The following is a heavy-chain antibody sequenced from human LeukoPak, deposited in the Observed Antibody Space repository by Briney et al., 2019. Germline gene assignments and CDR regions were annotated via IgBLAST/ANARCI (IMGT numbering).Heavy chain of an antibody. Sequence: PSETLSLTCTVSGGSISSYYWSWIRQPPGKGLEWIGYIYYSGSTNYNPSLKSRVTISVDTSKNQFSLKLSSVTAADTAVYYCARDGLGRPLSAFDIWGQGTMVTVSS. J-gene: IGHJ3*02. CDR2: IYYSGST. CDR3: ARDGLGRPLSAFDI. V-gene: IGHV4-59*01. CDR1: GGSISSYY. D-gene: IGHD2-15*01.